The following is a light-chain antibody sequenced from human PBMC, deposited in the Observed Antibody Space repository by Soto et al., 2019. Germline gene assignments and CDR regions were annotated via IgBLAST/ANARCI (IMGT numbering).Light chain of an antibody. CDR2: RNN. CDR3: AAWDDSLSGFYV. Sequence: QSVLTQPPSASGTPGQRVTISCSGSSSNIGSNYVYWYQQLPGTAPKLLIYRNNQRPSGVPDRFSGPKSGTSASLAIRGLRSEDEADYYCAAWDDSLSGFYVFGTGTKLTVL. J-gene: IGLJ1*01. CDR1: SSNIGSNY. V-gene: IGLV1-47*01.